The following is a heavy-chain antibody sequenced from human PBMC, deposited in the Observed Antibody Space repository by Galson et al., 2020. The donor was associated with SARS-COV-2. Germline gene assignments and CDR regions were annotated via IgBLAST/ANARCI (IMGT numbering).Heavy chain of an antibody. CDR2: IFFDWRDK. D-gene: IGHD6-19*01. CDR1: GFTFSDHA. J-gene: IGHJ4*02. CDR3: ARDGQLRSGWGFDY. V-gene: IGHV3-33*01. Sequence: GESLKISCAASGFTFSDHAIHWVRQAPAKGLAWVAQIFFDWRDKYYGDSVKGRFTISRDSSKNMAYLQMNNLKVDDTAVYYCARDGQLRSGWGFDYLGQGTLVTVSS.